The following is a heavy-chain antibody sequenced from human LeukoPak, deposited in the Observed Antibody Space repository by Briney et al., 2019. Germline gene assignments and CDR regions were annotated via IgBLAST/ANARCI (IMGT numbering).Heavy chain of an antibody. J-gene: IGHJ4*02. CDR2: ISYDGSNK. CDR3: AKDSGFLNYDSSGFDY. D-gene: IGHD3-22*01. Sequence: PGGSLRLSCAASGFTFSSYGMHWVRQAPGKGLEWVAVISYDGSNKYYADSVKGRFTISRDNSKNTLYLKMNSLRAEDTAVYYCAKDSGFLNYDSSGFDYWGQGTLVTVSS. CDR1: GFTFSSYG. V-gene: IGHV3-30*18.